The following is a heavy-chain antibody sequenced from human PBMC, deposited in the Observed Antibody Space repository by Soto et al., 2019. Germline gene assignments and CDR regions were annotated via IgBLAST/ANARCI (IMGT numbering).Heavy chain of an antibody. CDR3: ARDLDYYGSGNYYNRIDD. D-gene: IGHD3-10*01. CDR1: GGPFSDYA. J-gene: IGHJ4*02. Sequence: QVQLVQSGAEVKKPGSSVKVSCKVSGGPFSDYAVSWVRQAPGQGLEWMGGIIPMFGTANYAQKFQGRVTITADESTTTAYMELSSLRSEDTAVYYCARDLDYYGSGNYYNRIDDWGQGTLVTVSS. CDR2: IIPMFGTA. V-gene: IGHV1-69*01.